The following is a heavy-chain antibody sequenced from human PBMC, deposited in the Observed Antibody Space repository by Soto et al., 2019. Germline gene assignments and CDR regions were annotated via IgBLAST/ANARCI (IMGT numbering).Heavy chain of an antibody. D-gene: IGHD6-6*01. CDR3: ARDSEQLVPSVPWFDP. J-gene: IGHJ5*02. V-gene: IGHV3-20*04. CDR2: INWNGGST. CDR1: GFTFDDYG. Sequence: PGGSLRLSCAASGFTFDDYGMSWVRQAPGKGLEWVSGINWNGGSTGYADSVKGRFTISRDNAKNSLYLQMNSLRAEDTALYYCARDSEQLVPSVPWFDPWGQGTLVTVSS.